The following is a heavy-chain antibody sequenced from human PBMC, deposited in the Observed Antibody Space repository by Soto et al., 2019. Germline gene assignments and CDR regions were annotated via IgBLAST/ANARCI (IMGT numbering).Heavy chain of an antibody. D-gene: IGHD7-27*01. V-gene: IGHV3-7*03. Sequence: GGSLRLSCAASEFTFTSSWMTWVRQAPGKGLEWVATIKDDGTKTDYVDSVKGRFTVSRDNAKNSLYLHMDSLRTEDTAFYYCARDRGPNTYDYWGQGTLVTVSS. CDR2: IKDDGTKT. J-gene: IGHJ4*02. CDR3: ARDRGPNTYDY. CDR1: EFTFTSSW.